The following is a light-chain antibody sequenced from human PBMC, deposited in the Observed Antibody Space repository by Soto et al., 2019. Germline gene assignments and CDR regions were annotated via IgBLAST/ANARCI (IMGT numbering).Light chain of an antibody. Sequence: QSVLTQPPSVSAAPGQQVTISCSGSRFNVGKDFVSWYQQLPGTAPKLLIYDDGKRSSGIPDRFSGSKSGTSATLGIAGLQTGDEADYFCAAWDSSLSVAVFGGGTKLTVL. V-gene: IGLV1-51*01. J-gene: IGLJ2*01. CDR3: AAWDSSLSVAV. CDR2: DDG. CDR1: RFNVGKDF.